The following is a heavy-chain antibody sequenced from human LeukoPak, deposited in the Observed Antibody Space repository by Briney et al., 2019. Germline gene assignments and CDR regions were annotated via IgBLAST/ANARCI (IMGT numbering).Heavy chain of an antibody. CDR2: ISSSSSTI. Sequence: GGSLRLSCAASGFTFDDYGMSWVRQAPGKGLEWVSYISSSSSTIYYADSVKGRFTISRDNAKNSLYLQMNSLRAEDTAVYYCARDRRGYCTNGVCYTIYYFDYWGQGTLVTVSS. V-gene: IGHV3-48*01. D-gene: IGHD2-8*01. CDR1: GFTFDDYG. J-gene: IGHJ4*02. CDR3: ARDRRGYCTNGVCYTIYYFDY.